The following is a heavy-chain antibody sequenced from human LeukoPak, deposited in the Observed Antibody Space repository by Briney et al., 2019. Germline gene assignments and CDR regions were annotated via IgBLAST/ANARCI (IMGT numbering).Heavy chain of an antibody. V-gene: IGHV3-66*04. CDR2: IYSDGRT. CDR1: GFTVNSNY. D-gene: IGHD6-13*01. CDR3: ARRRATSWSFDS. Sequence: GGSVRLSCAASGFTVNSNYMGWVRQAPGKGLEWVSVIYSDGRTYSADSVKGRFTLSRDNSKNTLYLQMSSLRAEDTAVYYCARRRATSWSFDSWGQGTLVTVSS. J-gene: IGHJ4*02.